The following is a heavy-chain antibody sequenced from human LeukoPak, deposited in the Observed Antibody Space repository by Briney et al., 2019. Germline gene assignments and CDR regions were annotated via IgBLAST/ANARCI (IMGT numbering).Heavy chain of an antibody. J-gene: IGHJ3*02. D-gene: IGHD4-17*01. CDR1: GFTFKNYA. CDR3: ARMSSFVYGDYGVAFDI. V-gene: IGHV3-23*01. Sequence: GGSLRLSCAASGFTFKNYAMSWVRQAPGKGLEWVAAVIGTGGSTYYADSVKGRFTISRDNSKNTLYLQMNSLRAEDTAVYYCARMSSFVYGDYGVAFDIWGQGTMVTASS. CDR2: VIGTGGST.